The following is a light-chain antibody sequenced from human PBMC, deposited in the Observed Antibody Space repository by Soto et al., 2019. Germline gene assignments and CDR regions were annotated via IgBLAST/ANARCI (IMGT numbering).Light chain of an antibody. Sequence: QSVLTQPPSVSGAPGQRVTISCTGSSSNIGARYDVHWYQQLPGTAPKLIIYGNSDRPSGVPDRFSGSKSGTSASLAITGLQAEDEADYYCQSYDSSLRGYVFGTGTQLTVL. J-gene: IGLJ1*01. CDR1: SSNIGARYD. CDR2: GNS. CDR3: QSYDSSLRGYV. V-gene: IGLV1-40*01.